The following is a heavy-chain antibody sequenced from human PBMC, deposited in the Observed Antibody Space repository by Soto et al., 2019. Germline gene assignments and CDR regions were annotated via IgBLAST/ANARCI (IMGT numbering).Heavy chain of an antibody. CDR1: GFTFSSYA. J-gene: IGHJ3*02. D-gene: IGHD4-17*01. Sequence: EVQLLESGGGLVQPGGSLRLSCAASGFTFSSYAMSWVRQAPGKGLEWVSAISGSGGSTYYADSVKGRFTISRDNSKNTLYLQMNSLRAEDTAVYYCAKGVLRWTHRKTAHDAFDIWGQGTMVTVSS. V-gene: IGHV3-23*01. CDR3: AKGVLRWTHRKTAHDAFDI. CDR2: ISGSGGST.